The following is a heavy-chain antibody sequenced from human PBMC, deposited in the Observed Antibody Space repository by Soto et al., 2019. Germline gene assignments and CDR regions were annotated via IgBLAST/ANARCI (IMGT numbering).Heavy chain of an antibody. Sequence: EVQLLESGGGLVQLGGSLRLSCAASGFVFSGYAMTWVRQTPGKGLEWVSSISNGAGSSTYYADSVKGRFTISRDNSKNTVFLQMISLRAEDTAVYYCAKKRGATGNWFFDLWGRGTLVTVSS. CDR2: ISNGAGSST. J-gene: IGHJ2*01. D-gene: IGHD1-26*01. V-gene: IGHV3-23*01. CDR3: AKKRGATGNWFFDL. CDR1: GFVFSGYA.